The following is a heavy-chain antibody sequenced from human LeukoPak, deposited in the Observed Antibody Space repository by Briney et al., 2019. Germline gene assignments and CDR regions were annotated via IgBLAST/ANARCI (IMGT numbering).Heavy chain of an antibody. J-gene: IGHJ4*02. CDR2: ISGHSSAI. Sequence: GSLRLSCAASGFTFSSYSMNWVRQAPGKGLEWVSYISGHSSAIYYADSVRGRFTISRDNAKESLYLQMNSLRDEDTAVYYCARDRGYTFDYWGQGTLVTVSS. CDR1: GFTFSSYS. CDR3: ARDRGYTFDY. D-gene: IGHD3-22*01. V-gene: IGHV3-48*02.